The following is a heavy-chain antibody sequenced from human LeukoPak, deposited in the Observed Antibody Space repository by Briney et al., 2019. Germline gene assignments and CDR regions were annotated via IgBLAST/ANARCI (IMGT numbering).Heavy chain of an antibody. V-gene: IGHV3-74*01. J-gene: IGHJ4*02. D-gene: IGHD3-16*01. CDR3: ARDLGLGASYLFDY. CDR2: INSDGSST. CDR1: GFTFSSYW. Sequence: GSLRLSCAASGFTFSSYWMHWVRQAPGKGQVWVSRINSDGSSTSYADSVKGRFTISRDNAKNTLYLQMNSLRAEDTAVYCCARDLGLGASYLFDYWGQGTLVTVSS.